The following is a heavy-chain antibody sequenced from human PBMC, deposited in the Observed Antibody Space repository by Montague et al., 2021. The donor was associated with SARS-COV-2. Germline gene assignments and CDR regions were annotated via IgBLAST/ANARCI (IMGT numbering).Heavy chain of an antibody. D-gene: IGHD5-24*01. J-gene: IGHJ4*02. Sequence: SLRLSCAASGFAFDDYAMHWVRQVPGKGLEWVSGIHWNSNALGTADSVRGRFTISRDNAKSSLYLQMNSLSIEDTALYYCAKGRSGYNIRQVATLDFWGQGTLVTVST. CDR3: AKGRSGYNIRQVATLDF. CDR1: GFAFDDYA. V-gene: IGHV3-9*01. CDR2: IHWNSNAL.